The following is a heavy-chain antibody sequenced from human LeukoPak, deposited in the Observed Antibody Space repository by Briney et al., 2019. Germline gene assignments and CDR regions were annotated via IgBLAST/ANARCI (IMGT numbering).Heavy chain of an antibody. D-gene: IGHD6-13*01. Sequence: PSETLSLTCTVSGDSLSSVGYYWSCIRQHPGKGLEWSGYISDSGRTYYNPSLESRVTISVDTSKNQFSLKLSSVTAADTAVYYCARRRAIAAAVYGVGQYYFDYWGQGTLVTVSS. V-gene: IGHV4-31*03. CDR3: ARRRAIAAAVYGVGQYYFDY. J-gene: IGHJ4*02. CDR2: ISDSGRT. CDR1: GDSLSSVGYY.